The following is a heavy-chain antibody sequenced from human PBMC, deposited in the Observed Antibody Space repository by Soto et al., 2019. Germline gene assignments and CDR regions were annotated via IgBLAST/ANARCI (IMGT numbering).Heavy chain of an antibody. CDR2: INQSGST. D-gene: IGHD6-19*01. CDR1: GGSCSGSY. CDR3: ARVVGSSGWYYGSFDI. V-gene: IGHV4-34*01. J-gene: IGHJ3*02. Sequence: QVQLQQWGAGLLKPSETLSLTCAVYGGSCSGSYWNWIRQPPGKGLEWIGEINQSGSTNYNPSLQSRVTISVDTSKNPFSLKLSSVTAADSAVYYCARVVGSSGWYYGSFDIWGPGTMVTVSS.